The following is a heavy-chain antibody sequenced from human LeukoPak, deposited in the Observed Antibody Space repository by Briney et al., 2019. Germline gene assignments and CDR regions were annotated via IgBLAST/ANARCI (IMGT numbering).Heavy chain of an antibody. CDR2: ISGSGGST. J-gene: IGHJ4*02. CDR3: AKDDSYGRGAY. Sequence: GGSLRLSCAASGFTFSDYGMHWVRQAPGKGLEWVSAISGSGGSTYYADSVKGRFTISRDNSKNTLYLQMNSLRAEDTAVYYCAKDDSYGRGAYWGQGTLVTVSS. V-gene: IGHV3-23*01. CDR1: GFTFSDYG. D-gene: IGHD5-18*01.